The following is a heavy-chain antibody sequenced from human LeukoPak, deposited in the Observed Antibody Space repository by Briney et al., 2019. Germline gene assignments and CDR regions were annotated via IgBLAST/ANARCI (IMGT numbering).Heavy chain of an antibody. Sequence: GRSLRLSCVASGFTFSTSAMHWVRQAPGKGLGWVALISNDEKNKYYLDSVKGRFTISRDNSKNTLYLQMSSLRIDDTAVYYCARDGLYPDSDDFDSETFDYWGQGTLVTVSS. D-gene: IGHD3-9*01. CDR1: GFTFSTSA. CDR2: ISNDEKNK. J-gene: IGHJ4*02. V-gene: IGHV3-30*04. CDR3: ARDGLYPDSDDFDSETFDY.